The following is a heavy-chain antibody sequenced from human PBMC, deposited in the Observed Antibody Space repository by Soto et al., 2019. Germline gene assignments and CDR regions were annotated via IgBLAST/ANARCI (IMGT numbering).Heavy chain of an antibody. J-gene: IGHJ4*02. V-gene: IGHV3-21*06. Sequence: GGSLRLSCAASGFTFTRYSMNWVRQAPGKGLEWVSSISSTTNYIYYGDSMKGRFTISRDNAKNSLYLEMNSLRAEDTAVYYCARESEDRTSNFDYWGQGTLVTVSS. CDR1: GFTFTRYS. CDR2: ISSTTNYI. CDR3: ARESEDRTSNFDY.